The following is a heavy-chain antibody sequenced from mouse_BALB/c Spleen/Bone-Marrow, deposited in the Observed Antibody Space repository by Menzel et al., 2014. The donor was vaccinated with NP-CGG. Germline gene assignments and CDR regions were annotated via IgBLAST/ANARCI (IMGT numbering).Heavy chain of an antibody. J-gene: IGHJ3*01. Sequence: EVQGVESGGGLVQPGGSLKLSCAASGFTFCNYGMPWVRQTPDKRLEFAATINTNGGDTYYPDSVKGRFTISRDNAKNTLYLQMSSLKSEDTAMYCCARGVDYVSWFAYWGQGTQVAVSA. CDR3: ARGVDYVSWFAY. V-gene: IGHV5-6-3*01. D-gene: IGHD2-4*01. CDR1: GFTFCNYG. CDR2: INTNGGDT.